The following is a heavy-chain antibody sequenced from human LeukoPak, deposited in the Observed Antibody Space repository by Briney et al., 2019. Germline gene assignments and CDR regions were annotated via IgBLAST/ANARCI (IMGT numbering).Heavy chain of an antibody. Sequence: GASVKVSCKASGYTFTDYYIHWVRQAPGQGLEWMGWINPNSGDTNYAQKFQGRVTMTRDTSITTAYMEVSRLRSDDTAVYYCARGEWGAILTGYLLYNWGQGTLVTVSS. V-gene: IGHV1-2*02. J-gene: IGHJ4*02. CDR1: GYTFTDYY. D-gene: IGHD3-9*01. CDR2: INPNSGDT. CDR3: ARGEWGAILTGYLLYN.